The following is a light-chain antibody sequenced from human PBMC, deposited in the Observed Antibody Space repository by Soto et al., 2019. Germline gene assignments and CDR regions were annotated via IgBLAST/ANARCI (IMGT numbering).Light chain of an antibody. CDR1: QSVSRSY. J-gene: IGKJ1*01. V-gene: IGKV3-20*01. CDR2: GAF. CDR3: HHYGDSPPET. Sequence: EIVLTQSPGTLSLSPGERATLSCRASQSVSRSYLAWYQQRPGQPPRLLIHGAFTRATGISDRFSGSGSGTDFTLTISRLEPEDFAVYYCHHYGDSPPETFGQGTRVEIK.